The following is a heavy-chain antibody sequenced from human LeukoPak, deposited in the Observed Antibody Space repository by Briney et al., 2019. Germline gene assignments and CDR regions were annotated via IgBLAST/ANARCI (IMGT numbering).Heavy chain of an antibody. J-gene: IGHJ6*03. D-gene: IGHD2-2*01. CDR2: LYFSGRT. CDR3: ARALGPYCSSTSCRIYYYYYMDV. V-gene: IGHV4-39*07. CDR1: GGSISSSSYY. Sequence: SETLSLTCTVSGGSISSSSYYWGWIRQPPGTGLECIGTLYFSGRTYYNPSLKSRVTISVDTSKNQLSLKLSSVTAADTAVYYCARALGPYCSSTSCRIYYYYYMDVWGKGTTVTVSS.